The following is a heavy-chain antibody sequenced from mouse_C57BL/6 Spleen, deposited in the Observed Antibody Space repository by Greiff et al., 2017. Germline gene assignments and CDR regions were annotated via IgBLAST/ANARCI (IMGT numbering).Heavy chain of an antibody. J-gene: IGHJ2*01. V-gene: IGHV1-81*01. CDR2: IYPRSGNT. CDR3: ARIYEYDKVNYFDY. CDR1: GYTFTSYG. Sequence: VQLQQSGAELARPGASVKLSCKASGYTFTSYGISWVKQRTGQGLEWIGEIYPRSGNTYYNEKFKGKATLTADKSSSTAYMELRILTSEDSAVYVCARIYEYDKVNYFDYWCQGTTLTVSS. D-gene: IGHD2-4*01.